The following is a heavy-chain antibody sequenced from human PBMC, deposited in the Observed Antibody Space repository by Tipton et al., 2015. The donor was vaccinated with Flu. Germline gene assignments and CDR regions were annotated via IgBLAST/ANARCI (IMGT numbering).Heavy chain of an antibody. J-gene: IGHJ4*02. Sequence: SLRLSCAASGFTFSSYAMSWVRQAPGKGLEWVSAISGSGGSTYYADSVKGRFTISRDNSKNTLYLQMNSLRAEDTAVYYCAKDMAIYCSGGSCYSNLDYWGQGTLVTVSS. CDR2: ISGSGGST. CDR1: GFTFSSYA. V-gene: IGHV3-23*01. D-gene: IGHD2-15*01. CDR3: AKDMAIYCSGGSCYSNLDY.